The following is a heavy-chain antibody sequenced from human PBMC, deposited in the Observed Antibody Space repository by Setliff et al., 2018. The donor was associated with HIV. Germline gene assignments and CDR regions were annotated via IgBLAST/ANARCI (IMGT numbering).Heavy chain of an antibody. CDR2: MNHSGSR. CDR1: GVPFSGYY. Sequence: SETLSLTCAVYGVPFSGYYWNWIRQPPGKGLEWIGEMNHSGSRKYNPSLKSRVTMSVDTSKRQFSLNLTSVTPADTAVYYCARESSSGWSIIDDWGQGVLVTVSS. CDR3: ARESSSGWSIIDD. J-gene: IGHJ4*02. D-gene: IGHD6-19*01. V-gene: IGHV4-34*01.